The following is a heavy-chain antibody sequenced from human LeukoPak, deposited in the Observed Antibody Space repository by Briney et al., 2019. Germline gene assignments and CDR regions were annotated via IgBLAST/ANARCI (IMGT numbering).Heavy chain of an antibody. V-gene: IGHV4-61*02. Sequence: SQTLSLTCTVSGGSISSGSYYWSWIRQPAGKGLEWIGRIYTSGSTNYNPSLKSRVTISVDTSKNQFSLKLSSVTAADTAVYYCARLYTYESYWYFDLWGRGTLVTVSS. D-gene: IGHD5-18*01. J-gene: IGHJ2*01. CDR2: IYTSGST. CDR3: ARLYTYESYWYFDL. CDR1: GGSISSGSYY.